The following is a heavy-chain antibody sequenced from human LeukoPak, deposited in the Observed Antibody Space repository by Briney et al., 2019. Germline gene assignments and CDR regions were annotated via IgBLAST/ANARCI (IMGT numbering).Heavy chain of an antibody. CDR2: ISSSGSST. CDR3: AKRYSSTSVALDY. V-gene: IGHV3-23*01. J-gene: IGHJ4*02. Sequence: GESLKISCKGSGYSFTSYWIGWVRQAPGKGLEWVSVISSSGSSTYFADSVKGRFTISRDYSKNTLYLQMNSLRAEDTAVYYCAKRYSSTSVALDYWGQGTLVTVSS. CDR1: GYSFTSYW. D-gene: IGHD6-13*01.